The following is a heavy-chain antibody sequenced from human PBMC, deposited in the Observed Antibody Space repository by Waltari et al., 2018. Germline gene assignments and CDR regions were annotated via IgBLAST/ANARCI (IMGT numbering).Heavy chain of an antibody. V-gene: IGHV3-23*01. D-gene: IGHD5-18*01. Sequence: DVTLLDSGGGSVQRGGSLRLSCAAPGFTFRAFPIIWVRQAPGKGLEWVSAVSGSGNGTFYADSVKGRFSISRDNFNNALYLQMNSLRDDDTAVYYCVKDGTTGYIYGKAFDLWGQGTLVTVSS. CDR2: VSGSGNGT. J-gene: IGHJ4*02. CDR1: GFTFRAFP. CDR3: VKDGTTGYIYGKAFDL.